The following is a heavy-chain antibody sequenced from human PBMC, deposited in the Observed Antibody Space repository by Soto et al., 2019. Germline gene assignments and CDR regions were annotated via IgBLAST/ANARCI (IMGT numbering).Heavy chain of an antibody. Sequence: GSLRLSCEVSGFTFSMYSMSWVRQSPGKGLEWVAKIPQDGVDGHYADSVKGRFTISRDNGKNSLYLQLNNLRAEDTAVYYSARDHLILPAHDFFYGSDVWGRGATVTVSS. V-gene: IGHV3-7*03. CDR2: IPQDGVDG. D-gene: IGHD2-21*02. J-gene: IGHJ6*02. CDR1: GFTFSMYS. CDR3: ARDHLILPAHDFFYGSDV.